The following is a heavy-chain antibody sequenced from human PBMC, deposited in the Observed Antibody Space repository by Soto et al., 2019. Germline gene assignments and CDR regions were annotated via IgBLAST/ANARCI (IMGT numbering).Heavy chain of an antibody. CDR3: ARKLLTAAGSIVQFDY. J-gene: IGHJ4*02. CDR2: ISTYNGNT. Sequence: ASVKVSCKASGYTFTNYAITWVRQAPGQGLEWMGWISTYNGNTNHAQKFQGRVTMTTDTSTNTASMELRSLKSDDTAVYYCARKLLTAAGSIVQFDYWGQGTLVTVSS. D-gene: IGHD6-13*01. CDR1: GYTFTNYA. V-gene: IGHV1-18*04.